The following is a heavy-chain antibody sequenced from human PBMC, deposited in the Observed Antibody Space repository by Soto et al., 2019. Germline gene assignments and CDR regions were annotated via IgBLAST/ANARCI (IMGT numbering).Heavy chain of an antibody. Sequence: HPGGSLRLSCAASGFTFSSYAMSWVRQAPGKGLEWVSAISGSGGSTYYADSVKGRFTISRDNSKNTLYLQMNSLRAEDTAVYYCAKIWGDQMATSHYWYFDLWGRGTLVTVSS. V-gene: IGHV3-23*01. CDR3: AKIWGDQMATSHYWYFDL. J-gene: IGHJ2*01. CDR2: ISGSGGST. D-gene: IGHD3-16*01. CDR1: GFTFSSYA.